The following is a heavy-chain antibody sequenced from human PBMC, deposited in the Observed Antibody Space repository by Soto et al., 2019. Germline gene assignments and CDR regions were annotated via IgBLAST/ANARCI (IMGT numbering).Heavy chain of an antibody. Sequence: SETLSLTCTVSGGSISSSSYYWGWIRQPPGKGLEWIGSIYYSGSTYYNPSLKSRVTISVDTSKNQFSLKLSSVTAADTAVYYCARRYRSSWYNWFDPWGQGTLVTVSS. V-gene: IGHV4-39*01. CDR1: GGSISSSSYY. CDR2: IYYSGST. J-gene: IGHJ5*02. D-gene: IGHD6-13*01. CDR3: ARRYRSSWYNWFDP.